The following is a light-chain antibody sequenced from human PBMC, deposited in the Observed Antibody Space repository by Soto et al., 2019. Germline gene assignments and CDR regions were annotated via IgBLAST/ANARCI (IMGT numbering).Light chain of an antibody. CDR3: GSYASSSTYV. CDR1: SSDVGSYNL. CDR2: EVT. V-gene: IGLV2-23*02. Sequence: QSVLTQPASVSGSPGQSITISCTGTSSDVGSYNLVSWYQQHTGKAPKLMIYEVTKRPSGVSDRFSGSKSGNTASLTISGLQAEDEADYYCGSYASSSTYVFGTGTKLTVL. J-gene: IGLJ1*01.